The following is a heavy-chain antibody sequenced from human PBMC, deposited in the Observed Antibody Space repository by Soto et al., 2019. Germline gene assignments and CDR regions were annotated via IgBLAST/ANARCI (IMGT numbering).Heavy chain of an antibody. D-gene: IGHD1-1*01. J-gene: IGHJ5*01. CDR3: ARGRPAIATRWFDS. CDR2: ISNSGRT. CDR1: GGSFSDSY. V-gene: IGHV4-34*01. Sequence: LSLTCAVFGGSFSDSYWSWIRQSPGKGLEWIGEISNSGRTYYNPSLKSRVTISGDTSKNQFSLEVRSVATADTGTYYCARGRPAIATRWFDSWGQGILVTVSS.